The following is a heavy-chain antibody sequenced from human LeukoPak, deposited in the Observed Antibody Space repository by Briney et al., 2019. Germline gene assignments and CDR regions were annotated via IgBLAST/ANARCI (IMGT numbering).Heavy chain of an antibody. V-gene: IGHV3-23*01. CDR1: GFSFSSYT. Sequence: PGGSLRLSCSASGFSFSSYTMTWVRQAPGKGPEWVSIISGGGDTTFYTDSVKGRFTISRDNSKNTLYLQMNSLRVEDTAVYYCARRRPGGQLWLNYYFDYWGQGTLVTVSS. CDR3: ARRRPGGQLWLNYYFDY. D-gene: IGHD5-18*01. CDR2: ISGGGDTT. J-gene: IGHJ4*02.